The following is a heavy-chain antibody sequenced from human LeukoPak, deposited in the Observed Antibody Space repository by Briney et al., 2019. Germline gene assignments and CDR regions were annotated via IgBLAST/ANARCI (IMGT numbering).Heavy chain of an antibody. V-gene: IGHV3-74*01. CDR1: GFTFSSYW. Sequence: GGSLRLSCAASGFTFSSYWMHWVRQAPGKGLVWVSRISSDGNTTRYADSVKGRFTISRDNAANTLYLQMNSLRAEDTAVYYCAKTQYTNPRADYWGQGTLVTVSS. D-gene: IGHD2-2*02. CDR3: AKTQYTNPRADY. CDR2: ISSDGNTT. J-gene: IGHJ4*02.